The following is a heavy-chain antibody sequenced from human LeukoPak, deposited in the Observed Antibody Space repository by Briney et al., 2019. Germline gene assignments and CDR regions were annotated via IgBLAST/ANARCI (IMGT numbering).Heavy chain of an antibody. CDR1: GVSLSIYY. J-gene: IGHJ4*02. D-gene: IGHD3-22*01. Sequence: SETLSLICTVSGVSLSIYYWSWIREPPGKGRECIGYIYYSGSPNFNPSLKGRVTISVDTSKNQFSLKLSSVTAADTAVYYCAREHNDSSGYYYYFAYWGQGGLVTVSS. V-gene: IGHV4-59*12. CDR3: AREHNDSSGYYYYFAY. CDR2: IYYSGSP.